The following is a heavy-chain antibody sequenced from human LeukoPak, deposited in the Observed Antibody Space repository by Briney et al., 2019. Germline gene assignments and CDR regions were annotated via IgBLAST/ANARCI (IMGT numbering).Heavy chain of an antibody. CDR1: RFTFSDYY. J-gene: IGHJ3*02. CDR2: ISSNGGSP. Sequence: GGSLRLSCAASRFTFSDYYMSWFRQAPGKGLERISKISSNGGSPDYADSVKGRFSISRDNANNSQYLQLHSPRAEDTAVYYCARDHPAEYTNTWYGAFDIWGQGTMVAVSS. V-gene: IGHV3-11*01. CDR3: ARDHPAEYTNTWYGAFDI. D-gene: IGHD6-13*01.